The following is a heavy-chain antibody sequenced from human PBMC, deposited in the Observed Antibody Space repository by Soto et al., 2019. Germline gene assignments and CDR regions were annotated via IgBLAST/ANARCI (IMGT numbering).Heavy chain of an antibody. J-gene: IGHJ4*02. V-gene: IGHV3-53*02. Sequence: EVQLVQTGGGLIKPGGSLSLSCAASGLSVSDKYMSWVRQAPGKGLEWVSLTYTGGNSYFADFVKGRFIVSRDISKNTLFLHMNSLAAEDTAVYYCAREGYAYGLDFWGQGSLVTVFS. CDR2: TYTGGNS. CDR1: GLSVSDKY. CDR3: AREGYAYGLDF. D-gene: IGHD3-10*01.